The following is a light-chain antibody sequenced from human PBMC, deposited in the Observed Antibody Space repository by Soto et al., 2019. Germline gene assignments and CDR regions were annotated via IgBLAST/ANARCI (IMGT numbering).Light chain of an antibody. CDR3: QQYYRVPQLT. V-gene: IGKV4-1*01. Sequence: DIVLTQSPDSLAVSLGEMATINCKSSQSLFYSPNNKTYLAWYQHKAGQSPKLLIYWASNRESGVPDRFSGSGSGTDFALTIGSLQAEDVAVYYCQQYYRVPQLTFGAGTKVEIK. J-gene: IGKJ4*01. CDR2: WAS. CDR1: QSLFYSPNNKTY.